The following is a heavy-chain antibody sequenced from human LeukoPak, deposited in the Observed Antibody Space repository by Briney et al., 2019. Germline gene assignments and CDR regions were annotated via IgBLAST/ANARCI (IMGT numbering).Heavy chain of an antibody. CDR2: ISAYKGNT. Sequence: ASVRVSCKPSGYTFTSYGISGVRQAPGQGLEWMGWISAYKGNTNSAQKLQGRVTMTTDTSTSTAYMELRSLRSDDPAVYYCARDLSGGYWSPGGYWGQGTLVTVSS. CDR3: ARDLSGGYWSPGGY. J-gene: IGHJ4*02. CDR1: GYTFTSYG. D-gene: IGHD1-26*01. V-gene: IGHV1-18*01.